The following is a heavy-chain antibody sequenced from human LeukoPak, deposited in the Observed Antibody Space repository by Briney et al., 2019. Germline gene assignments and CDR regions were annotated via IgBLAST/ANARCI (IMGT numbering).Heavy chain of an antibody. D-gene: IGHD6-19*01. CDR3: ARVGDRIAVAGTLDY. CDR2: INPNSGGT. CDR1: GYTFTGYY. J-gene: IGHJ4*02. V-gene: IGHV1-2*02. Sequence: ASVKVSCKASGYTFTGYYMHWARQAPGQGLEWMGWINPNSGGTNYAQKFQGRVTMTRDTSISTAYMELSRLRSDDTAVYYCARVGDRIAVAGTLDYWGQGTLVTVSS.